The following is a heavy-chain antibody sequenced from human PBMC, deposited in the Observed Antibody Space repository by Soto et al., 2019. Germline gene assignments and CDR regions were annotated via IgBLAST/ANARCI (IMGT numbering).Heavy chain of an antibody. D-gene: IGHD3-22*01. CDR2: IYYSGST. J-gene: IGHJ4*02. Sequence: TSETLSLTCTVSGGSISSYYWSWIRQPPGKGLEWIGSIYYSGSTYYNPSLKSRVTISVDTSKNQFSLKLSSVTAADTAVYYCARRRRHDYYDSSGYYLEGNYFDYWGQGTLVTVSS. CDR1: GGSISSYY. V-gene: IGHV4-59*05. CDR3: ARRRRHDYYDSSGYYLEGNYFDY.